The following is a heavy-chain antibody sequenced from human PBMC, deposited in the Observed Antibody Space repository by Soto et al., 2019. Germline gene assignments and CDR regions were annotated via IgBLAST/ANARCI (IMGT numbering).Heavy chain of an antibody. CDR2: ISWNSETI. J-gene: IGHJ4*02. CDR1: GFTVDDYA. CDR3: AKDMKWGGMTTIHYFDS. Sequence: PGGSLRLSCAASGFTVDDYAMHWVRQAPGKGLEWVSGISWNSETIDYADSVKGRFTISRDNAKSSLFLQMNSLRPDDTALCYCAKDMKWGGMTTIHYFDSWGQGTLVTVSS. D-gene: IGHD4-17*01. V-gene: IGHV3-9*01.